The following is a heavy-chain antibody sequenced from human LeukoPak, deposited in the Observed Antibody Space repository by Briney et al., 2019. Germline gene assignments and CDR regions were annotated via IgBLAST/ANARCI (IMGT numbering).Heavy chain of an antibody. CDR2: INHSGST. CDR3: ARARFYDLWSGHYYYMDV. J-gene: IGHJ6*03. CDR1: VGSFSGYY. Sequence: PSETLSLTCAVYVGSFSGYYWSWLRQPPGKGLEWIGEINHSGSTNYNPSLKSRVTISVDTSKNQFSLKLSSVTAADTAVYYCARARFYDLWSGHYYYMDVCGKGTTVTVSS. D-gene: IGHD3/OR15-3a*01. V-gene: IGHV4-34*01.